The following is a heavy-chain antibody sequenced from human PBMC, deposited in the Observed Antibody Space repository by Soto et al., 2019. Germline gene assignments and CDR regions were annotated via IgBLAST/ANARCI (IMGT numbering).Heavy chain of an antibody. Sequence: ASVKVSCKASGGTFSSYAISWVRQAPGQGLEWMGGLIPFFGTANYAQKFQGRVTITADESTSTAYMELSSLRSEVTAGYYCAITGPYYGMDVWGQGTTVTVSS. CDR2: LIPFFGTA. V-gene: IGHV1-69*01. CDR1: GGTFSSYA. CDR3: AITGPYYGMDV. J-gene: IGHJ6*02.